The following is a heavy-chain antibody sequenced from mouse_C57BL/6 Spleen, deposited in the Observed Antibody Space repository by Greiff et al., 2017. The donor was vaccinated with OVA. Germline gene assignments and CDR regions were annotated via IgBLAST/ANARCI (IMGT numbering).Heavy chain of an antibody. CDR2: IRLKSDNYAT. V-gene: IGHV6-3*01. CDR3: TGENWDGGNWYLDD. CDR1: GFTFSNYW. J-gene: IGHJ1*03. Sequence: EVQVEESGGGLVQPGGSMKLSCVASGFTFSNYWINWVRQSPEKGLEWVAQIRLKSDNYATPYAVSVQGRFTISRDDSKRGVYLQMNNLRAEDTGIYYCTGENWDGGNWYLDDWGKGTTVTVSS. D-gene: IGHD4-1*01.